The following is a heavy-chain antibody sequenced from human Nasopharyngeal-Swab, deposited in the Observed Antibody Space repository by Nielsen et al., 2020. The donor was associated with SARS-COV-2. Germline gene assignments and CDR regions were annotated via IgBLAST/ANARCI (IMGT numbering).Heavy chain of an antibody. Sequence: GESLKISCAASGFIFSSYEMNWVRQAPGKGLEWVSYISSSGSTIYYADSVKGRFTISRDNAKNSLYLQMNSLRAEDTAVYYCARGNYYDSSGYQSYWGQGTLVTVSS. J-gene: IGHJ4*02. CDR3: ARGNYYDSSGYQSY. CDR2: ISSSGSTI. CDR1: GFIFSSYE. V-gene: IGHV3-48*03. D-gene: IGHD3-22*01.